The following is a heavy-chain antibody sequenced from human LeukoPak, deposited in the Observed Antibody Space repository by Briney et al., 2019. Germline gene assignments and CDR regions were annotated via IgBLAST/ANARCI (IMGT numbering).Heavy chain of an antibody. D-gene: IGHD3-10*01. CDR1: GFTFSSYW. Sequence: PGGSLRLSCAASGFTFSSYWMHWVRQAPGKGLVWVSRINSDGSSTSYADSVKGRFTISRDNAKNTLYLQMNSLRDEDTAIYYCAIFGLGSGSRDYWGQGTLVTVSS. CDR3: AIFGLGSGSRDY. V-gene: IGHV3-74*01. CDR2: INSDGSST. J-gene: IGHJ4*02.